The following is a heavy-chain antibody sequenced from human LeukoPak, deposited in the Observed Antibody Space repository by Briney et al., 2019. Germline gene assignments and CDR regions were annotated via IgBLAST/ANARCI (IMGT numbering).Heavy chain of an antibody. CDR2: IGAFNGNT. D-gene: IGHD5-24*01. Sequence: GASVKVSCKASGYTFTSYYMHWVRQAPGQGLECMGWIGAFNGNTNSAQKFQGRVTMTTDTSTSTAYMELRSLRSDDTAVYYCARDRDGYNGGDYWGQGTLVTVSS. V-gene: IGHV1-18*04. CDR1: GYTFTSYY. CDR3: ARDRDGYNGGDY. J-gene: IGHJ4*02.